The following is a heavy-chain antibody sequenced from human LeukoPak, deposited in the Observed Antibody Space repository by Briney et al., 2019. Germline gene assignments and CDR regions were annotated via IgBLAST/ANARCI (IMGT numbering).Heavy chain of an antibody. V-gene: IGHV4-31*03. CDR3: ARVGSYGDMTKYYFDY. CDR1: GGSISSGGYY. Sequence: SETLSLTCTVSGGSISSGGYYWSWIRQHPGKGLEWIGYIYYSGSTYYNPSLKSRVTISVDTSKNQFSLKLSSVTAADTAVYYCARVGSYGDMTKYYFDYWGQGTLVTVSS. D-gene: IGHD4-17*01. J-gene: IGHJ4*02. CDR2: IYYSGST.